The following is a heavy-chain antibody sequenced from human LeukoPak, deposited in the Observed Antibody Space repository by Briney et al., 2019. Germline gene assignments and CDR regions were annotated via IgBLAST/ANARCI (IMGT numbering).Heavy chain of an antibody. V-gene: IGHV3-66*01. J-gene: IGHJ5*02. Sequence: GGSLRLSCAASGFTVSSNYMSWVRQAPGKGLEWVSVIYSGGSTYYADSVKGRFTISRDNSKNTLYLQMNSLRAEDTAVYYCAKERTRVTGGWTWGQGTPVTVSS. D-gene: IGHD2-21*02. CDR1: GFTVSSNY. CDR2: IYSGGST. CDR3: AKERTRVTGGWT.